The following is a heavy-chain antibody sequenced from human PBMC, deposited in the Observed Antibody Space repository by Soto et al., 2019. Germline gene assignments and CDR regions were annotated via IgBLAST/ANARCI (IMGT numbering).Heavy chain of an antibody. J-gene: IGHJ1*01. CDR3: TRTLTPNPAEYFQH. CDR1: GYTFTRYY. Sequence: ASVKVSCKASGYTFTRYYMHWVRQAPGQGLEWMGMINPSGGTTSYAQNFQGRVTMTRDTSTSTVYMELSSLRSEDTAVYYCTRTLTPNPAEYFQHWGQGTLVTVPQ. V-gene: IGHV1-46*03. CDR2: INPSGGTT.